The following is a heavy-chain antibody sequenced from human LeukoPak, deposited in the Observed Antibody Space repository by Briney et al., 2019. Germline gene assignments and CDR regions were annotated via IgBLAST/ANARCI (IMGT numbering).Heavy chain of an antibody. CDR3: ARDAKMTTVTSFYWYFDL. J-gene: IGHJ2*01. V-gene: IGHV3-64*01. Sequence: GGSLRLSCAASGFTFSSYAMHWVRQAPGKGLEYVSAISSNGGSTYYANSVKGRFTISRDNSKNTLYLQMGSLRAEDMAVYYCARDAKMTTVTSFYWYFDLWGRGTLVTVSS. CDR2: ISSNGGST. D-gene: IGHD4-17*01. CDR1: GFTFSSYA.